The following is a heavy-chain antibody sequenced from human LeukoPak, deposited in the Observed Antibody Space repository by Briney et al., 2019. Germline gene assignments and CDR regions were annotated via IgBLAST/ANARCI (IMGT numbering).Heavy chain of an antibody. V-gene: IGHV1-69*04. CDR2: IIPILGIA. D-gene: IGHD4-17*01. Sequence: GASVKVSCKASGGTFSSYAISWVRQAPGQGLEWMGRIIPILGIANYAQKFQGRVTITADKSTSTAYMELSSLRSEDTAVYYWAIVDYGELNWFDPWGQGTLVTVSS. J-gene: IGHJ5*02. CDR3: AIVDYGELNWFDP. CDR1: GGTFSSYA.